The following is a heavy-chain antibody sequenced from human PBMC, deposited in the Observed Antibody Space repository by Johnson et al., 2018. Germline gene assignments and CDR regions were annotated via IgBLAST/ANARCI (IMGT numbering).Heavy chain of an antibody. CDR3: ARLGLGYYDFWSGYYYLDV. CDR1: GYSFTGYW. CDR2: IYPDDSDA. Sequence: EVQLVESGAEVKKPGESLKISCKASGYSFTGYWNGWVRQMPGKGLEWMGVIYPDDSDARYSPSFQGQVTISADKSISTAYLQWSRLKASDTAMYYCARLGLGYYDFWSGYYYLDVGGQGTTVTVSS. D-gene: IGHD3-3*01. V-gene: IGHV5-51*01. J-gene: IGHJ6*02.